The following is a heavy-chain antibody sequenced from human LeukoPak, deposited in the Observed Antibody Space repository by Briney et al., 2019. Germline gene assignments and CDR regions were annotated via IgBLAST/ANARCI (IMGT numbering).Heavy chain of an antibody. J-gene: IGHJ4*02. D-gene: IGHD6-13*01. Sequence: SETLSLTCTVSGGAISRSTLYWGWIRQPPGKGLEWIGSIYYAGSTYYNSSLESRVTISVDTSKNQFSLRMSFVSAADTAVYYCASIAAAGNEWGQGALVIVSS. CDR2: IYYAGST. CDR3: ASIAAAGNE. CDR1: GGAISRSTLY. V-gene: IGHV4-39*01.